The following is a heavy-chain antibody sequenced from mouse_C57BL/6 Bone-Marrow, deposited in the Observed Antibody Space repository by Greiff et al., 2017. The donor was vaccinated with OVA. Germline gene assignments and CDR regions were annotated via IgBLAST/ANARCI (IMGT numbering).Heavy chain of an antibody. CDR1: GYTFTSYW. CDR2: IDPSDSYT. D-gene: IGHD2-13*01. V-gene: IGHV1-69*01. CDR3: AREGTTGYYFDY. J-gene: IGHJ2*01. Sequence: QVQLQQPGAELVMPGASVKLSCKASGYTFTSYWMHWVKQRPGQGLEWIGEIDPSDSYTNYNQKLKGKSTLTVDKSSSTAYMQLSSLTSEDSAGYYCAREGTTGYYFDYWGQGTTLTVSS.